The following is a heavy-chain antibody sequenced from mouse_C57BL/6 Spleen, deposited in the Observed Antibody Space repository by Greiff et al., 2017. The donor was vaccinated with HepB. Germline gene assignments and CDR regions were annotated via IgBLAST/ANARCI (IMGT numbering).Heavy chain of an antibody. CDR2: ISSGGSYT. V-gene: IGHV5-6*01. CDR3: ARHNYGSSTYYYAMDY. D-gene: IGHD1-1*01. Sequence: EVKLMESGGDLVKPGGSLKLSCAASGFTFSSYGMSWVRQTPDKRLEWVATISSGGSYTYYPDSVKGRFTISRDNAKNTLYLQMSSLKSEDTAMYYCARHNYGSSTYYYAMDYWGQGTSVTVSS. J-gene: IGHJ4*01. CDR1: GFTFSSYG.